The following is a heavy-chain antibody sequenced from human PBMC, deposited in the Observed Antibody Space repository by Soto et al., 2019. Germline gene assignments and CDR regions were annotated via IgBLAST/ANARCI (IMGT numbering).Heavy chain of an antibody. J-gene: IGHJ6*02. Sequence: EVQLVESGGGLVKPGGSLRLSCAASGFTFSSYSMNWVRQAPGKGLEWVSSISSSSSYIYYADSVKGRFTISRDNAKNSLYLQMNSLRAEDTAVYYCARDKLTTVTTLWYYYYGMDVWGQGTTVTVSS. V-gene: IGHV3-21*01. D-gene: IGHD4-17*01. CDR2: ISSSSSYI. CDR1: GFTFSSYS. CDR3: ARDKLTTVTTLWYYYYGMDV.